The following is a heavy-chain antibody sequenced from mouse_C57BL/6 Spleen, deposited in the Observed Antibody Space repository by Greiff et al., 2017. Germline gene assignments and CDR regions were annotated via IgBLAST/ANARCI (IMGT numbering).Heavy chain of an antibody. CDR2: INPSSGYT. CDR1: GYTFTSYW. CDR3: ARGEYGGVYAMDY. Sequence: VQVVESGAELAKPGASVKLSCKASGYTFTSYWMHWVKQRPGQGLEWIGYINPSSGYTKYNQKFKDKAPLTADNSSSTAFMQLMSLTYEDAAVYYCARGEYGGVYAMDYWGQGTSVTVSS. J-gene: IGHJ4*01. V-gene: IGHV1-7*01. D-gene: IGHD1-2*01.